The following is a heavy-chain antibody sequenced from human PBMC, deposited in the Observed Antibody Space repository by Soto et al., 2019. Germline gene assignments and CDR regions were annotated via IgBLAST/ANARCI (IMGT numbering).Heavy chain of an antibody. J-gene: IGHJ4*02. CDR2: IYYRGYT. D-gene: IGHD3-22*01. CDR3: ARHMYSYDSSGPSWFFDY. CDR1: GDSISWSNYY. Sequence: PSETLSLTCIVSGDSISWSNYYWGWIRQPPGKGLEWIGSIYYRGYTYYNPSLKSRVTVSVDTSKEQFSLRLSSVTATDTSIYYCARHMYSYDSSGPSWFFDYWGQGALVTVSS. V-gene: IGHV4-39*01.